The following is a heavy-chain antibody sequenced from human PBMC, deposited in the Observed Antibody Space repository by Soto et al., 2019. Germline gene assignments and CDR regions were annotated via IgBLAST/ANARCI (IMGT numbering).Heavy chain of an antibody. Sequence: ASVKVSCKASGYTFTSYDINWVRQATGQGLEWMGWMNPNSGNTGYAQKFQGRVTMTRNTSISTAYMELRSLRSDDTAVYYCARALRTTVPYYFDYWGQGTLVTVSS. D-gene: IGHD4-17*01. CDR1: GYTFTSYD. J-gene: IGHJ4*02. CDR3: ARALRTTVPYYFDY. V-gene: IGHV1-8*01. CDR2: MNPNSGNT.